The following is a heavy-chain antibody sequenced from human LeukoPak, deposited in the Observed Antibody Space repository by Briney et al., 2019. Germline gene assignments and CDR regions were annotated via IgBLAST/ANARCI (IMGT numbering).Heavy chain of an antibody. D-gene: IGHD4-17*01. Sequence: GGSLRLSCAASGFTYSTYWMSWVRQAPGKGLEWLSHISSTGGTIYYADSVKGRLTVSRDNAKNSLYLQMNSLRAEDTAVYYCAKSDPYGDSLIEIWGQGALVTVSS. CDR1: GFTYSTYW. V-gene: IGHV3-48*04. J-gene: IGHJ4*02. CDR3: AKSDPYGDSLIEI. CDR2: ISSTGGTI.